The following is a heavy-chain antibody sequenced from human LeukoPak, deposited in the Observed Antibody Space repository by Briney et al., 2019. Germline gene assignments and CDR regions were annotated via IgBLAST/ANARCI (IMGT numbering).Heavy chain of an antibody. J-gene: IGHJ4*02. CDR1: GFTFSSYG. Sequence: GGSLRLSCAASGFTFSSYGMSWVRQAPGKGLEWVSVFYSGGNTYYADSVKGRFTISRDTFKNTVDLQMNSLRSEDAAVYYCATFSYAGNVGGSVGYWGQGTLVTVSS. V-gene: IGHV3-53*01. CDR3: ATFSYAGNVGGSVGY. CDR2: FYSGGNT. D-gene: IGHD4-23*01.